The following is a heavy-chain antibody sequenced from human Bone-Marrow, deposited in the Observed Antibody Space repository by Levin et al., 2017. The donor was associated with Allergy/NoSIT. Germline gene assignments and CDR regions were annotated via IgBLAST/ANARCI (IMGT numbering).Heavy chain of an antibody. CDR2: ISYDGSNK. V-gene: IGHV3-30*18. CDR3: AKALGWERLPSDY. D-gene: IGHD1-26*01. Sequence: LSLTCAASGFTFSSYGMHWVRQAPGKGLEWVAVISYDGSNKSSADSVKGRFTLSRDNSKNTLYLQMNSLRAEATAVYYCAKALGWERLPSDYWGQGTLVTVSS. J-gene: IGHJ4*02. CDR1: GFTFSSYG.